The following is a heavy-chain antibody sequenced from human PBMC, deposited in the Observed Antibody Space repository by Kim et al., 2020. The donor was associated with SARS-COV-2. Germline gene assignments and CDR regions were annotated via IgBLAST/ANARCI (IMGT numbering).Heavy chain of an antibody. J-gene: IGHJ3*02. CDR2: IYTSGST. D-gene: IGHD3-22*01. Sequence: SETLSLTCTVSGGSISSYYWSWIRQPAGKGLEWIGRIYTSGSTNYNPSLKSRVTMSVDTSKNQFSLKLSSVTAADTAVYYCAGDVGQVVIWLGDAFDIWGQGTMVTVSS. CDR3: AGDVGQVVIWLGDAFDI. CDR1: GGSISSYY. V-gene: IGHV4-4*07.